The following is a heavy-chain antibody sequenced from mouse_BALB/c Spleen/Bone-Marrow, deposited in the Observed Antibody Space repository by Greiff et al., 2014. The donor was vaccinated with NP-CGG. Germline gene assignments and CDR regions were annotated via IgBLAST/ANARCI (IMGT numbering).Heavy chain of an antibody. CDR2: INPGSGGT. CDR1: GYAFTNYL. D-gene: IGHD4-1*01. J-gene: IGHJ4*01. Sequence: VKLMESGAELVRPGTSVKVSCKASGYAFTNYLIEWVKQRPGQGLEWIGVINPGSGGTNYSEKFKGKATLTADKSSSTAYMQLSSLTSDDSAVYFCARRLTGTSAMDYWGQGTSVTVSS. V-gene: IGHV1-54*01. CDR3: ARRLTGTSAMDY.